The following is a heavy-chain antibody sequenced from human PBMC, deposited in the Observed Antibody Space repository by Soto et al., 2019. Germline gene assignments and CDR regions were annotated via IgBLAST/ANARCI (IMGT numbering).Heavy chain of an antibody. V-gene: IGHV4-4*02. Sequence: PSETLSLTCAVSGDSITSNNWWSWVRQAPGKGLEWIGEIYHSGATTYNPSLKNRATISVDPSKNHFSLKLTSVTAADTDVYFCALDLGTGTEYWGRGTLVTVSS. D-gene: IGHD1-1*01. CDR2: IYHSGAT. CDR3: ALDLGTGTEY. CDR1: GDSITSNNW. J-gene: IGHJ4*02.